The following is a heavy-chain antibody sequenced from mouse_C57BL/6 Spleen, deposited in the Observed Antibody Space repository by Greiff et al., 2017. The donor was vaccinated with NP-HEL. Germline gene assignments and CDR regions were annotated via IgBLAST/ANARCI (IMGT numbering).Heavy chain of an antibody. V-gene: IGHV5-16*01. D-gene: IGHD4-1*01. CDR2: INYDGSST. CDR1: GFTFSDYY. J-gene: IGHJ2*01. CDR3: ARGLGPYYYFDY. Sequence: EVQLVESEGGLVQPGSSMKLSCTASGFTFSDYYMAWVRQVPEKGLEWVANINYDGSSTYYLDSLKSRFIISRDNAKNILYLQMSSLTSEDTATYYCARGLGPYYYFDYWGQGTTLTVSS.